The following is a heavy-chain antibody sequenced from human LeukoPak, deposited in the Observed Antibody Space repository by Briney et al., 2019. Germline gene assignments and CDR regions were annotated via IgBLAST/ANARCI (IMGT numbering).Heavy chain of an antibody. D-gene: IGHD6-6*01. J-gene: IGHJ4*02. CDR1: GVSISSSTYHY. V-gene: IGHV4-39*07. CDR3: ARGLSSSGPFDY. Sequence: PSETLSLTCTVPGVSISSSTYHYWGWLRQPPGKGLEWIGSIHYSENTYSNPSLNSRVTISVDTPKNQFSLKVNSMAAADTAVYYCARGLSSSGPFDYWGQGTLGTVSS. CDR2: IHYSENT.